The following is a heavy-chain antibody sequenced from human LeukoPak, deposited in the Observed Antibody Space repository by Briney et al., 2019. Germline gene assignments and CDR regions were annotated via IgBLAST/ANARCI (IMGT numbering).Heavy chain of an antibody. CDR3: ARVRVSGSYLYYFDS. D-gene: IGHD1-26*01. V-gene: IGHV4-4*09. CDR2: ILTSGST. CDR1: GGSISSYH. Sequence: SETLSLTCTVSGGSISSYHWSWVRQPPGKGLEWIGYILTSGSTNYNPSLKSRLTISVVTSKNQFTLKVNSVTAADTAVYYCARVRVSGSYLYYFDSWGQGNLVTVSS. J-gene: IGHJ4*02.